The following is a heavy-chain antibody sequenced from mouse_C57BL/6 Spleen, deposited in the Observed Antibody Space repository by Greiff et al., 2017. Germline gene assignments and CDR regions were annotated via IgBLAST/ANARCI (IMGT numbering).Heavy chain of an antibody. CDR1: GFNIKNTY. CDR3: ARSYYSNPWDY. V-gene: IGHV14-3*01. J-gene: IGHJ4*01. Sequence: VQLQQSVAELVRPGASVKLSCTASGFNIKNTYMHWVKQRPEQGLEWIGRIDPANGKAKDAPKFQGKATITADTSSNTSYLQLSSLTSEDTAIYYCARSYYSNPWDYWGQGPSVTVSS. CDR2: IDPANGKA. D-gene: IGHD2-5*01.